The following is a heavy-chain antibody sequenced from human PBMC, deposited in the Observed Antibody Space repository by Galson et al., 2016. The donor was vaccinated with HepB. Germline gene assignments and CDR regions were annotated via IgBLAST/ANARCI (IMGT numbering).Heavy chain of an antibody. CDR1: GGSFNTFA. Sequence: SVKVSCKVSGGSFNTFAIAWVRQPPGQGLEWMGGIIPVFTTANYAQKFQDRVTITADESTNTAYMELSSLRSEDTAIYHCAKGGAYDAWGQGTLVTVSS. D-gene: IGHD5-12*01. CDR3: AKGGAYDA. J-gene: IGHJ4*02. V-gene: IGHV1-69*13. CDR2: IIPVFTTA.